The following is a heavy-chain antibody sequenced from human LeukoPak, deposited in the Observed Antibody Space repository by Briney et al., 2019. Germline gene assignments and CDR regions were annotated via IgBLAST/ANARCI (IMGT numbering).Heavy chain of an antibody. CDR2: MYDSGST. CDR1: GYSISSSYY. Sequence: SETLSLTCTFSGYSISSSYYWGWIRQPPGKGLEWIGSMEWIGSMYDSGSTYYNPSLKSRVTISVDTSKNQFSLKVRSVTAADTAVYHCARHLPSYDYVWGSYRKLNWFDPWGQGTLVTVSS. V-gene: IGHV4-38-2*02. J-gene: IGHJ5*02. CDR3: ARHLPSYDYVWGSYRKLNWFDP. D-gene: IGHD3-16*02.